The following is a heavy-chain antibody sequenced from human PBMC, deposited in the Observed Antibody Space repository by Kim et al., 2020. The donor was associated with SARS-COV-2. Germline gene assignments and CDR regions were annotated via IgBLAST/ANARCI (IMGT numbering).Heavy chain of an antibody. CDR3: ARDRWVGSGSYWLGLDRPPTPKIDY. CDR1: GYTFTSYG. V-gene: IGHV1-18*01. Sequence: ASVKVSCKASGYTFTSYGISWVRQAPGQGLEWMGWISAYNGNTNYAQKLQGRVTMTTDTSTSTAYMELRSLRSDDTAVYYCARDRWVGSGSYWLGLDRPPTPKIDYWGQGTLVTVSS. CDR2: ISAYNGNT. D-gene: IGHD3-10*01. J-gene: IGHJ4*02.